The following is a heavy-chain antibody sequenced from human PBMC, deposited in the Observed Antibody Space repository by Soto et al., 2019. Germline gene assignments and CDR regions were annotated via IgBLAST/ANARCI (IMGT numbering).Heavy chain of an antibody. CDR3: VEGNQLLRHYFEF. J-gene: IGHJ4*02. Sequence: PGGTLRLSCFVSGFTFSNYAMHWVRQAPGKGLEYVSSITSDGDRTWHADSVKGRFTISGDNSKNPLYLQMCNPRGEDFVRYYRVEGNQLLRHYFEFWGPGTLVTVSS. CDR2: ITSDGDRT. D-gene: IGHD2-15*01. CDR1: GFTFSNYA. V-gene: IGHV3-64D*06.